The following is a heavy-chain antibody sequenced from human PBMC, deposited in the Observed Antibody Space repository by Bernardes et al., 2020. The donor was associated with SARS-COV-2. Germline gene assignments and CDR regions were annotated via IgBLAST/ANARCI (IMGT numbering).Heavy chain of an antibody. CDR1: GYTFTSYG. D-gene: IGHD6-19*01. CDR2: ISAYNGNT. CDR3: ARGEAVAGTHYGMDV. J-gene: IGHJ6*02. Sequence: ASVKVSCKASGYTFTSYGISWVRQAPGQGLEWMGWISAYNGNTNYAQKLQGRVTMTTDTSTSTAYMELRSLRSDDTAVYYCARGEAVAGTHYGMDVWGQGTTVTVSS. V-gene: IGHV1-18*01.